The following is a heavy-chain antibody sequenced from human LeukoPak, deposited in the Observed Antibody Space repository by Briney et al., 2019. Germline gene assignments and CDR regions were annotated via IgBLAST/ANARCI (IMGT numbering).Heavy chain of an antibody. Sequence: SETLSLTCTVSGGSISSGSYYWIWIRQPAGKGLKWIGCIYTSGSTNYNPSLKSRVTISVDTSKNQFSLKLSAVTAADTAVYYCAREITYYYGSGSLSRGAFDIWGQGTMVTVSS. D-gene: IGHD3-10*01. CDR3: AREITYYYGSGSLSRGAFDI. V-gene: IGHV4-61*02. CDR2: IYTSGST. J-gene: IGHJ3*02. CDR1: GGSISSGSYY.